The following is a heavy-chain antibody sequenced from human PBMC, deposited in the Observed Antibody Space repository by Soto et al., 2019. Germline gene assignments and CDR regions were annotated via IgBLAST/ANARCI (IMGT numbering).Heavy chain of an antibody. Sequence: QVQLVESGGGVVQPGRSLRLSCAASGFTFSSYGMHWVRQAPGKGLEWVAVIWYDGSNKYYADSVKGRFTISRDNSKXXXXXXXXXXXXXXXXXXXXXXXXXXXXXXXYWGQGTLVTVSS. CDR2: IWYDGSNK. V-gene: IGHV3-33*01. CDR3: XXXXXXXXXXXY. CDR1: GFTFSSYG. J-gene: IGHJ4*02.